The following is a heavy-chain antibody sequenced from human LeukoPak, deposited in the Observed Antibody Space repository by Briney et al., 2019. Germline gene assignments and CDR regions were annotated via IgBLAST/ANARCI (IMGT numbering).Heavy chain of an antibody. CDR3: AKDGLYGSGSYLLHYYFDY. CDR2: ISGSGGST. V-gene: IGHV3-23*01. D-gene: IGHD3-10*01. CDR1: GFAFSSYA. Sequence: GGSLRLSCAASGFAFSSYAMSWVRQAPGKGLEWVSAISGSGGSTYYADSVKGRFTISRDNSKNTLYLQMNSLRAEDTAVYYCAKDGLYGSGSYLLHYYFDYWGQGTLVTVSS. J-gene: IGHJ4*02.